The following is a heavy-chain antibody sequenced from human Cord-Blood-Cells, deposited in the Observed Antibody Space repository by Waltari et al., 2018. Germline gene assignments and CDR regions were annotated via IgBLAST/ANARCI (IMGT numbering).Heavy chain of an antibody. Sequence: EVQLVESGGGLARPGGSLRLPCGAPAFPLSSSAVSWALQAPGKGLEYVSAISSNGGSTYYANSVKGRFTISRDNSKNTLYLQMGSLRAEDMAVYYCARGSGSLHAFDIWGQGTMVTVSS. D-gene: IGHD3-10*01. CDR2: ISSNGGST. CDR3: ARGSGSLHAFDI. CDR1: AFPLSSSA. J-gene: IGHJ3*02. V-gene: IGHV3-64*01.